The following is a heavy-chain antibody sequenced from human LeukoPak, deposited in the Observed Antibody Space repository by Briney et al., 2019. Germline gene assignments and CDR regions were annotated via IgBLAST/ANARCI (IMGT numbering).Heavy chain of an antibody. CDR2: INPRNAAT. Sequence: ASVKVSCKASGYTFTGHYMHWVRQAPGQGLEWMGWINPRNAATNYAQKFQGRVTMTRDTSTSTVYMELSSLRSEDTAVYYCARSMVRGSPYDAFDIWGQGTMVTVSS. D-gene: IGHD3-10*01. V-gene: IGHV1-2*02. J-gene: IGHJ3*02. CDR3: ARSMVRGSPYDAFDI. CDR1: GYTFTGHY.